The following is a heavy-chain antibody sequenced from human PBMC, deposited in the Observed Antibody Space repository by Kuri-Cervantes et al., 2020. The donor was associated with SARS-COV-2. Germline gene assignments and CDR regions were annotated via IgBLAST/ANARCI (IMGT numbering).Heavy chain of an antibody. CDR2: IIPIFGTA. J-gene: IGHJ4*02. CDR3: ARAAVVPAAYPSFHY. CDR1: GGTISSYD. D-gene: IGHD2-2*01. Sequence: SVKVSCKASGGTISSYDISWVRQAPGQRLEWMVRIIPIFGTANYAQKFQGRVTITEDESTSTAYMELSSLRSEDTAVYYCARAAVVPAAYPSFHYWGQGTLVTVSS. V-gene: IGHV1-69*13.